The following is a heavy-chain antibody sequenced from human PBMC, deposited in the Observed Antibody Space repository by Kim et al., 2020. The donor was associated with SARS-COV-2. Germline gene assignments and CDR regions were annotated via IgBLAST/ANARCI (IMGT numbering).Heavy chain of an antibody. V-gene: IGHV4-59*01. D-gene: IGHD1-20*01. Sequence: SETLSLTCTVSGGSISTYYWSWIRQPPGKGLEWIGYIYYSGSTNYNPSLKSRVTISLDTSKNQFSLKLSSVTAADTAVYYCARESITGTSGWFDPWGQGTLVTVSS. CDR1: GGSISTYY. CDR2: IYYSGST. CDR3: ARESITGTSGWFDP. J-gene: IGHJ5*02.